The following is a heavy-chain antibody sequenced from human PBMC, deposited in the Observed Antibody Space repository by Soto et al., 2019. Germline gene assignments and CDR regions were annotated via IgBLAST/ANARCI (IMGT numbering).Heavy chain of an antibody. D-gene: IGHD2-21*01. Sequence: ASVKVSCKASGYTFTSYGISWVRPAPGQGLEWMGWISAYNGNTNYAQKLQGRVTMTTDTSTSTAYMELRSLRSDDTAVYYCARKRRYSWGYYYYYMDVWGKGTKVTVSS. CDR1: GYTFTSYG. CDR2: ISAYNGNT. V-gene: IGHV1-18*01. J-gene: IGHJ6*03. CDR3: ARKRRYSWGYYYYYMDV.